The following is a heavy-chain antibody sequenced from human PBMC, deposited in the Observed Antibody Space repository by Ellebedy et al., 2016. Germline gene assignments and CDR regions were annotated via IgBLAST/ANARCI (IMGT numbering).Heavy chain of an antibody. J-gene: IGHJ4*02. CDR2: VYFNGGA. Sequence: SETLSLTCTVSGGSISNTNYYCGCIRQPPVTGLDWIGTVYFNGGAFYNPSLQSPVTISVDTSRNPFSLHVTSVTAADTAVYYCSRQAGEQWPAVKPFDNWGQGTLVTVSS. CDR1: GGSISNTNYY. V-gene: IGHV4-39*01. CDR3: SRQAGEQWPAVKPFDN. D-gene: IGHD6-19*01.